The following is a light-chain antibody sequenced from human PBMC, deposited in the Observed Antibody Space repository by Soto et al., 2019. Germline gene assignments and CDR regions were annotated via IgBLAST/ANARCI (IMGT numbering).Light chain of an antibody. V-gene: IGKV3-20*01. CDR1: QSVSNY. CDR3: QQYGGSPQT. Sequence: EIVLTQSAGTLSLSPGERATLSCRARQSVSNYLAWYQQKPGQAPRLLIYGASSRATGIPDRFSGSGSGTDFTLTISRLEPEDFAVYYCQQYGGSPQTFGQGTKVEIK. CDR2: GAS. J-gene: IGKJ1*01.